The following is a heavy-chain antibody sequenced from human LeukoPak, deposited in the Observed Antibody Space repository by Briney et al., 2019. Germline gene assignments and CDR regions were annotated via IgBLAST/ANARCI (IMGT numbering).Heavy chain of an antibody. Sequence: GGSLRLSCAASGIYDMSWVRQAPGKGLEWVAAVSDDGSNKYYADSVKGRFTISRDNAKNSLYLQMNSLRAEDTAVYYCARDPPIYYGMDVWGQGTTVTVSS. V-gene: IGHV3-30-3*01. D-gene: IGHD2-21*01. J-gene: IGHJ6*02. CDR2: VSDDGSNK. CDR1: GIYD. CDR3: ARDPPIYYGMDV.